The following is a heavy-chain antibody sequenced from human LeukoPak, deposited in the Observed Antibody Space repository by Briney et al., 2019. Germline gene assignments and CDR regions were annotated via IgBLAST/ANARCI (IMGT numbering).Heavy chain of an antibody. J-gene: IGHJ3*02. D-gene: IGHD3-22*01. V-gene: IGHV3-21*01. CDR2: ISSSSSYI. CDR3: ARDLEDSSPFGAFDM. Sequence: GGSLRLSCAASGFTFSDYSMNWVRQAPGEGLEWVSYISSSSSYIYHADSMEGRFTISRDNAKNSMYLEMNSLRAEDTAVYYCARDLEDSSPFGAFDMWGRGTMVTVSS. CDR1: GFTFSDYS.